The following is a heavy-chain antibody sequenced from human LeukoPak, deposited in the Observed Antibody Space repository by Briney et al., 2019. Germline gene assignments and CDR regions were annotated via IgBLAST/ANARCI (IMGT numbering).Heavy chain of an antibody. Sequence: AGGSLRLSCAASGFTFSSYGIHWVRQAPGKGLEWVAFIRYDGSNKYYADSVRGRFTISRDNSKNTLYLQMNLRADDTAVYYCARGGVGDGYNPFDYWGQGTLVTVSS. J-gene: IGHJ4*02. CDR3: ARGGVGDGYNPFDY. V-gene: IGHV3-30*02. CDR2: IRYDGSNK. D-gene: IGHD5-24*01. CDR1: GFTFSSYG.